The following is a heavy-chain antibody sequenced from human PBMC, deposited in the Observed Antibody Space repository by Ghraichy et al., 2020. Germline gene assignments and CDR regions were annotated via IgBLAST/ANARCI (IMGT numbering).Heavy chain of an antibody. V-gene: IGHV1-58*02. CDR3: AAEDYYYDSSGYYVPGWFDP. CDR2: IVVGSGDT. CDR1: AFSSSA. D-gene: IGHD3-22*01. J-gene: IGHJ5*02. Sequence: SVKVSCKASAFSSSAMQWVRQARGQRLEWIGWIVVGSGDTNYAQNFQDRVTITRDMSTSTAYMEMSSLRSEDTAVYYCAAEDYYYDSSGYYVPGWFDPWGQGTLVTVSS.